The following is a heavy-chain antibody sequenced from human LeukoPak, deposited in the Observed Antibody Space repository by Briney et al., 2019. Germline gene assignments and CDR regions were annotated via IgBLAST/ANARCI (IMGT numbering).Heavy chain of an antibody. CDR2: IRNDASNT. CDR1: GFTFSSYG. CDR3: AKRAGSAWSAGA. D-gene: IGHD3-10*01. J-gene: IGHJ5*02. Sequence: SGGSLRLSCAASGFTFSSYGMHWVRQAPGKGLDWVAYIRNDASNTYYADSVKGRFSISRDNSKSTVYLQMNSLIPEDTAVYYCAKRAGSAWSAGAWGQGTLVTFSS. V-gene: IGHV3-30*02.